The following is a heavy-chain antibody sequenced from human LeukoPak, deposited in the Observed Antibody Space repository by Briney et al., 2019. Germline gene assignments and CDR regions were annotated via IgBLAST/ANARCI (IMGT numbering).Heavy chain of an antibody. CDR3: ARDPDYFDSSGYYNPFDY. D-gene: IGHD3-22*01. CDR2: INSDGSST. V-gene: IGHV3-74*01. J-gene: IGHJ4*02. CDR1: GFTFSSYW. Sequence: GGSLGLSCAASGFTFSSYWMHWVRQAPGKGLVWVSRINSDGSSTNYADSVKGRFTISRDNAKNTLYLQMNSLRAEDTALYYCARDPDYFDSSGYYNPFDYWGQGTLVTVSS.